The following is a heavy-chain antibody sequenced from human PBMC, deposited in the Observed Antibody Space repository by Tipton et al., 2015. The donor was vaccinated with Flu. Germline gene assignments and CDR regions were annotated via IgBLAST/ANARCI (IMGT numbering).Heavy chain of an antibody. V-gene: IGHV1-18*01. D-gene: IGHD3-16*01. CDR3: ARVLSTVALGLYLDY. Sequence: QLVQSGAEVKKPGASVKVSCKASGYTFTSYGISWVRQAPGQGLEWMGWISAYNGNTNYAQKLQGRVTMTTDTSTSTAYMELSSLRSDDSAVYYCARVLSTVALGLYLDYWGQRTLVTVSS. CDR1: GYTFTSYG. CDR2: ISAYNGNT. J-gene: IGHJ4*02.